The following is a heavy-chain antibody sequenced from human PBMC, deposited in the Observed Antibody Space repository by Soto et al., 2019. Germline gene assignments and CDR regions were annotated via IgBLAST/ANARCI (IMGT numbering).Heavy chain of an antibody. CDR2: ISYDGRNK. V-gene: IGHV3-30*18. CDR3: VKDGSSGWPYFYDMDV. J-gene: IGHJ6*02. D-gene: IGHD6-19*01. Sequence: VGSLRLSFVGSGFIFSSYGMHWVRQAPGKGLEWVAVISYDGRNKYYADAVKVRFTISRDNSKNTLYLQMSSLRAEDTAVYYCVKDGSSGWPYFYDMDVWGQGTTVTVSS. CDR1: GFIFSSYG.